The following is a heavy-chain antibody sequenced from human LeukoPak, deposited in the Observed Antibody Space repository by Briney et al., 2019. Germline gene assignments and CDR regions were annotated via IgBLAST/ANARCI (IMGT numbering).Heavy chain of an antibody. Sequence: PGGSLRLSCAASGFTFDDYAMHWVRQAPGKGLEWVSLISWDGGSTYYADSVKGRFTISRDNSKNSLYLQMNSLRAEDTAVYYCARDSNYYDSSGFDYWGQGTLVTVSS. J-gene: IGHJ4*02. V-gene: IGHV3-43D*03. CDR2: ISWDGGST. CDR1: GFTFDDYA. CDR3: ARDSNYYDSSGFDY. D-gene: IGHD3-22*01.